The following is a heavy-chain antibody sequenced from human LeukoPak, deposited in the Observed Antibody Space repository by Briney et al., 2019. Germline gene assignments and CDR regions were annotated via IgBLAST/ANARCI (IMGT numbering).Heavy chain of an antibody. J-gene: IGHJ3*02. CDR3: ARGLSLRYFDWSYAGDAFDI. D-gene: IGHD3-9*01. Sequence: SETLSLTCAVYGGSFSGYYWSWIRQPPGKGLEWIGEINHSGSTNYNPSLKSRVTISVDTSKNQFSLKLSSVTAADTAVYYCARGLSLRYFDWSYAGDAFDIWGQGTMVTVSS. CDR2: INHSGST. CDR1: GGSFSGYY. V-gene: IGHV4-34*01.